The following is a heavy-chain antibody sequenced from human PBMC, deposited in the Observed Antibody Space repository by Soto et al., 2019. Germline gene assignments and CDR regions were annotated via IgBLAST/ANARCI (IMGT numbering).Heavy chain of an antibody. Sequence: GESLKISCRGSGYRFTSYWIGWVRQKPGKGLEWMGIIYPGDSDTRYSPSFQGQVTISADKSISTAYLQWSSLKASDTAMYYCARQGGVPDHRYGMDVWGQGTTVTVSS. CDR2: IYPGDSDT. CDR1: GYRFTSYW. D-gene: IGHD2-2*01. V-gene: IGHV5-51*01. CDR3: ARQGGVPDHRYGMDV. J-gene: IGHJ6*02.